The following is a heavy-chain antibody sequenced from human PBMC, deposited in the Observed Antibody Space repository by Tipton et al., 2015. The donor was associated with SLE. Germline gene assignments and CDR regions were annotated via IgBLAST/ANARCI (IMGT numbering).Heavy chain of an antibody. D-gene: IGHD3-10*01. CDR2: IIPILGIA. J-gene: IGHJ4*02. Sequence: QLVQSGAEVKKPGSSVKVSCKASGGTFSSYTISWVRQAPGQGLEWMGRIIPILGIANYAQKFQGRVTITADKSTSTAYMELSSLRSEDTAVYYCARAESITMVRGVTYYFDYWGQRTLVTVSS. V-gene: IGHV1-69*09. CDR3: ARAESITMVRGVTYYFDY. CDR1: GGTFSSYT.